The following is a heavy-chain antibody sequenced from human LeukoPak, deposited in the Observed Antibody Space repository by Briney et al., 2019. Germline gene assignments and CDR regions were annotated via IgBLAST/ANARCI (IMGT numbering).Heavy chain of an antibody. J-gene: IGHJ5*02. D-gene: IGHD3-10*01. Sequence: SETLSLTCAVSGGSISSGGYSWSWIRQPPGKGLEWIGYIYHSGSTYYNPSLKSRVTISVDTSKNQFSLKLSSVTAADTAVYYCANYGSGSYRFDPWGQGTLVTVSS. CDR1: GGSISSGGYS. V-gene: IGHV4-30-2*05. CDR3: ANYGSGSYRFDP. CDR2: IYHSGST.